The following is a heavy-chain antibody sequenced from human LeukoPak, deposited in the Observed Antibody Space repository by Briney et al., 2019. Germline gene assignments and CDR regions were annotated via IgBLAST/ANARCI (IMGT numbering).Heavy chain of an antibody. CDR2: ISSSSSYI. J-gene: IGHJ6*04. CDR3: ARETAIFGVVIPLQL. CDR1: GFTFSSYS. V-gene: IGHV3-21*01. Sequence: PGGSLRLSCAASGFTFSSYSLNWVRQAPGKGLEWISSISSSSSYIYYADSVKGRFTISRDNAKNSLYLQMNSLRAEDTAVYYCARETAIFGVVIPLQLWGKGTTVTVSS. D-gene: IGHD3-3*01.